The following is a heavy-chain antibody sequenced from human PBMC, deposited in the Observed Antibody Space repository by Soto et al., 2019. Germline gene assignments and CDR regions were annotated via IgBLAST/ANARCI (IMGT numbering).Heavy chain of an antibody. D-gene: IGHD2-2*01. CDR1: GGTFSSYA. CDR2: IIPIFGTA. Sequence: QVQLVQSGAEVKKPGSSVKVSCKASGGTFSSYAISWVRQAPGQGLEWMGGIIPIFGTANYAQKFQGRVMITADEYTSTAYMELSSLRSEDMAVYYYARAYGVVPADYYYYGMDVWGQGTTVTVSS. J-gene: IGHJ6*02. V-gene: IGHV1-69*01. CDR3: ARAYGVVPADYYYYGMDV.